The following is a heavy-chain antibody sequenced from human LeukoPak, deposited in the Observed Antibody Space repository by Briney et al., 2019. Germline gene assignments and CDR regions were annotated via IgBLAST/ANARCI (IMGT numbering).Heavy chain of an antibody. CDR2: IYTSGST. V-gene: IGHV4-4*07. D-gene: IGHD5-18*01. Sequence: TSETLSLTCTVSGGSISSYYWSWIRQPAGKGLEWIGRIYTSGSTNYNPSLKSRVTMSVDTSKNQFSLKLSSVTAADTAVYYCATQDTVGALYYCYYMDVWGKGTTVTVSS. CDR1: GGSISSYY. J-gene: IGHJ6*03. CDR3: ATQDTVGALYYCYYMDV.